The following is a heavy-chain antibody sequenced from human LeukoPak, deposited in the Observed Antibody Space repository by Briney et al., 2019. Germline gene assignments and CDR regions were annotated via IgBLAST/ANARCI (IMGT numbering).Heavy chain of an antibody. CDR1: GFTFSSYW. D-gene: IGHD5-18*01. V-gene: IGHV3-7*01. CDR2: IKQDGSEK. J-gene: IGHJ3*02. CDR3: ARGGVDTAMDAFDI. Sequence: PGGSLRLSCAASGFTFSSYWMSWVRQAPGKGLEWVANIKQDGSEKYYVDSVKGRFTISRDNAKNSLYLQMNSLRAEDTAVYYCARGGVDTAMDAFDIWGQGTMVTVSS.